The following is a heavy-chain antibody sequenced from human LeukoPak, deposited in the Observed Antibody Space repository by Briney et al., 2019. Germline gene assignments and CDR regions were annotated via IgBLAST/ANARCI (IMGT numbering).Heavy chain of an antibody. J-gene: IGHJ1*01. V-gene: IGHV3-21*01. CDR3: ARDFGDSSEFFQH. Sequence: SGGSLRLSCTASGFTFSTYTMNWVRQSPGKGLEWVSSISGGSNYIYYGDSVKGRFTISRDNAKNSPYLQMNSLRAEDTAVYYCARDFGDSSEFFQHWGQGTLVTVSS. D-gene: IGHD6-13*01. CDR1: GFTFSTYT. CDR2: ISGGSNYI.